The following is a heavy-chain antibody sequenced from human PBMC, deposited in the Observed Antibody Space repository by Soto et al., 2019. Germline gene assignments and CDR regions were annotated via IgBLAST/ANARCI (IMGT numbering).Heavy chain of an antibody. CDR1: GFLLSTSGVG. D-gene: IGHD3-3*01. CDR2: IYWDDDK. J-gene: IGHJ4*02. Sequence: QITLKESGPTLVKPTQTLTLTCTFSGFLLSTSGVGVGWIRQPPGKALEWLALIYWDDDKRYSPSLKSRLTITKDTSKNQVVLTMTNMDPVDTATYYCAHTGLLYALDYWGQGTLVTVSS. V-gene: IGHV2-5*02. CDR3: AHTGLLYALDY.